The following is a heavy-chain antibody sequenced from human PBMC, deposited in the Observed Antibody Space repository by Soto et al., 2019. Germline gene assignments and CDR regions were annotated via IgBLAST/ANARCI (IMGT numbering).Heavy chain of an antibody. J-gene: IGHJ2*01. CDR1: GFTFDDYA. D-gene: IGHD6-19*01. CDR3: AKDTQGAGIYWYFDL. Sequence: DVQLVESGGGLVQPGRSLRLSCAASGFTFDDYAMHWVRQAPGKGLEWVSGISWNSGSVGYADSVKGRFTISRDNAKNSLYLQMDSLRAEDMALYYCAKDTQGAGIYWYFDLWGRGTLVTVSS. CDR2: ISWNSGSV. V-gene: IGHV3-9*03.